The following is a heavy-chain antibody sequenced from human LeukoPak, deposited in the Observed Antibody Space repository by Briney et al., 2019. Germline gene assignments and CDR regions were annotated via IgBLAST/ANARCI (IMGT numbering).Heavy chain of an antibody. CDR3: ARDPLVGAIDY. Sequence: PGGSLRLSCAASGFTFSNYAMSWVRQAPGKGLEWVSYISSSSSTIYYADSVKGRFTISRDNAKNSLYLQMNSLRAEDTAVYYCARDPLVGAIDYWGQGTLVTVSS. D-gene: IGHD1-26*01. V-gene: IGHV3-48*01. CDR1: GFTFSNYA. J-gene: IGHJ4*02. CDR2: ISSSSSTI.